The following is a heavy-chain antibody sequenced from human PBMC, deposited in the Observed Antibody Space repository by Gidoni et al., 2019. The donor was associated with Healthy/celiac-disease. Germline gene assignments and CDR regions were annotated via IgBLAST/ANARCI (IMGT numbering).Heavy chain of an antibody. CDR2: ISYDGSNK. D-gene: IGHD2-21*01. Sequence: QVQLVESGGVVVQPGSSLSLSCAASGFTFSSYGMHWVRQAPGKGLEWVAVISYDGSNKDDADNVKGRFTIARENSKNTLYLQRNRLRAEDTAVYYGAKDITGGLHRGDIDDWGQGTLVTVSS. CDR1: GFTFSSYG. V-gene: IGHV3-30*18. CDR3: AKDITGGLHRGDIDD. J-gene: IGHJ4*02.